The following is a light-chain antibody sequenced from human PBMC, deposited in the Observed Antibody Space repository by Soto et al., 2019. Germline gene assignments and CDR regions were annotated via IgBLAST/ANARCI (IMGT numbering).Light chain of an antibody. CDR1: QSVGNY. CDR2: DAS. CDR3: QQCSNWPPIT. Sequence: EIVLTQSPATLSLSPGERTTLSCRASQSVGNYLAWYQQKPGQAPRLLIYDASNRATGIPARFSGSGSVTDFTLTISSLVPYDFSVYYCQQCSNWPPITFGQGTRLDSK. J-gene: IGKJ5*01. V-gene: IGKV3-11*01.